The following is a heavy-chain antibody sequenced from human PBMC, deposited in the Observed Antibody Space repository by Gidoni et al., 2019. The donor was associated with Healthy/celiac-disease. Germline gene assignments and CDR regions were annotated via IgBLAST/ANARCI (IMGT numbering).Heavy chain of an antibody. CDR3: ARGPKYYFDY. CDR2: INHSGST. J-gene: IGHJ4*02. Sequence: QVKLQQWGAGLLKPSETLSLTCAVYGGSFSGYYWIWIRQPPGKGLEWIGEINHSGSTNYNPSLKSRVTISVDTSKNQFSLKLSSVTAADTAVYYCARGPKYYFDYWGQGTLVTVSS. V-gene: IGHV4-34*01. CDR1: GGSFSGYY.